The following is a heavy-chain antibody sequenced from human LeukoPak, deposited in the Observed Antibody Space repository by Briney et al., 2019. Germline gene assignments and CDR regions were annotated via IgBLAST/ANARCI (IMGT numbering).Heavy chain of an antibody. Sequence: SETLSLTCAVYGGSFSGYYWSWIRQPPGKGLEWIGEINHSGSTNYNPSLKSRVTISVDTSKNQFSLKLSSVTAADTAVYYCARSHYYYYYMDVWGKGTTVTISS. CDR1: GGSFSGYY. J-gene: IGHJ6*03. CDR2: INHSGST. V-gene: IGHV4-34*01. CDR3: ARSHYYYYYMDV.